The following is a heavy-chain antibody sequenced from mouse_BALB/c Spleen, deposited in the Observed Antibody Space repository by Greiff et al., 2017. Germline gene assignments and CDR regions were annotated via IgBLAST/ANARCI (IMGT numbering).Heavy chain of an antibody. CDR2: IWAGGST. D-gene: IGHD1-1*01. CDR1: GFSLTSYG. Sequence: VQLKESGPGLVAPSQSLSITCTVSGFSLTSYGVHWVRQPPGKGLEWLGVIWAGGSTNYNSALMSRLSISKDNSKGQVFLKMNSLQTDDTAMYYCARAYYGYLDYWGQGTTLTVSA. CDR3: ARAYYGYLDY. V-gene: IGHV2-9*02. J-gene: IGHJ2*01.